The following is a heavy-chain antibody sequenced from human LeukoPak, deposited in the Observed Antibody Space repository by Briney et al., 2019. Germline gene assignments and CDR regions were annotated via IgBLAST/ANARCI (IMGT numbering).Heavy chain of an antibody. J-gene: IGHJ5*02. D-gene: IGHD3-22*01. V-gene: IGHV4-39*01. CDR1: GGSISSSSYY. CDR2: IFHSGST. Sequence: SETLSLTCTVSGGSISSSSYYWGWICQPPGKGLEWIGSIFHSGSTYYNPSLKSRVTISVDTSKNQFSLKLSSVTAADTAVYYCARRANYYHSSGSPVSGWFDPWGQGTLVTVSS. CDR3: ARRANYYHSSGSPVSGWFDP.